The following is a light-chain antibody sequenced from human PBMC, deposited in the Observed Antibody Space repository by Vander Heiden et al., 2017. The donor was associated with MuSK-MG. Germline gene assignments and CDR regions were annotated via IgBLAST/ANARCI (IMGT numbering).Light chain of an antibody. CDR3: QQSDSTPST. V-gene: IGKV1-39*01. J-gene: IGKJ2*01. Sequence: DIQMTQSPSSLSASVGDRVTITCRASQSISSYLNWYQQKPGKAPKLLIYAASSLQSGVPSRFSGSGSGTDFTLTFSRLQPEDFATYYCQQSDSTPSTFGQGTKMEIK. CDR2: AAS. CDR1: QSISSY.